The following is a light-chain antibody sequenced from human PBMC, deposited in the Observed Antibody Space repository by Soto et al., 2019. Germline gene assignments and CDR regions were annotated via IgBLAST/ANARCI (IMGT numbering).Light chain of an antibody. J-gene: IGKJ1*01. V-gene: IGKV1-6*01. CDR2: AAS. CDR3: LQDYNYPWT. CDR1: QGIRND. Sequence: AIQMTQSPSSLSASVGDRVTITCRASQGIRNDLGWYQRKLGKAPKLLIYAASSLQSGVPSRFSGSGSGTDFTLTISSLQPEDFATYYCLQDYNYPWTFGQGTKVDI.